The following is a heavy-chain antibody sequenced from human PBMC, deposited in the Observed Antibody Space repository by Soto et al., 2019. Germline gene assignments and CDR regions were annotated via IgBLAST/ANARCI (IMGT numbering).Heavy chain of an antibody. CDR2: IYYSGST. V-gene: IGHV4-39*01. Sequence: PSETLSLTCTVSGGSISSSSYYWGWIRQPPGKGLEWIGSIYYSGSTYYNPSLKSRVTISVDTSKNQFSLKLSSVTAADTAVYYCARLELYYYGMDAWGQGTTVTVSS. CDR1: GGSISSSSYY. J-gene: IGHJ6*02. D-gene: IGHD1-7*01. CDR3: ARLELYYYGMDA.